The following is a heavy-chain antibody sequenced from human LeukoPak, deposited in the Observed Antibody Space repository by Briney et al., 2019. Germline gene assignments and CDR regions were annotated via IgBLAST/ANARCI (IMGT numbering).Heavy chain of an antibody. Sequence: PGGSLRLSCAASGFTFSTYWMTWVRQAPGKGLEWVANIKQDGSEKFYVDSVVGRFTISRDNAQNSLYLQMNGLRGEDTAVYYCASGPPGWANNKIGVWGKGTTVTVSS. CDR3: ASGPPGWANNKIGV. CDR2: IKQDGSEK. D-gene: IGHD1-26*01. J-gene: IGHJ6*04. CDR1: GFTFSTYW. V-gene: IGHV3-7*01.